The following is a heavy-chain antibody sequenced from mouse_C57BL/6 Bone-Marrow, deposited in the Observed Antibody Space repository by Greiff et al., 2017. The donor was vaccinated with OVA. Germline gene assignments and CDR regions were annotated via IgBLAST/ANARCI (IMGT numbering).Heavy chain of an antibody. D-gene: IGHD1-1*01. CDR2: IDPNSGGT. CDR1: GYTFTSYW. CDR3: ARSLYYYAMDY. V-gene: IGHV1-72*01. Sequence: VKLQESGAELVKPGASVKLSCKASGYTFTSYWMHWVKQRPGRGLEWIGRIDPNSGGTKYNEKFKSKATLTVDKPSSTAYMQLSSLTSEDSAVYYCARSLYYYAMDYWGQGTSVTVSS. J-gene: IGHJ4*01.